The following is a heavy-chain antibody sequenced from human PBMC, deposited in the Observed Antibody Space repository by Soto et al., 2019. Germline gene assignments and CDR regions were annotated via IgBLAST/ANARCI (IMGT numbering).Heavy chain of an antibody. CDR2: MYYSGST. CDR1: GGSISGHY. V-gene: IGHV4-59*08. D-gene: IGHD3-16*01. CDR3: ARGPYYDLIWNYYYMDV. Sequence: QVQLQESGPGLVKPSETLSLSCSVSGGSISGHYWIWVRQTPGKGLEWIGYMYYSGSTNYNPSLKSRFTISVDTSKNHFSLRLTSVTAADTAVYYCARGPYYDLIWNYYYMDVWGKGTTVTVSS. J-gene: IGHJ6*03.